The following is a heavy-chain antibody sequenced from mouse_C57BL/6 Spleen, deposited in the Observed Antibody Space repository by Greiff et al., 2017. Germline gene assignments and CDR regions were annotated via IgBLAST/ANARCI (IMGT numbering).Heavy chain of an antibody. CDR1: GYTFTSYW. CDR2: IDPSDSDT. CDR3: AREEFAY. Sequence: QVQLQQPGAELVRPGSSVKLSCKASGYTFTSYWMHWVKQRPIQGLEWIGNIDPSDSDTHYNQKFKDKATLTVDKSSSTAYMQLSSLTSEDSAVFCCAREEFAYWGQGTLVTVSA. J-gene: IGHJ3*01. V-gene: IGHV1-52*01.